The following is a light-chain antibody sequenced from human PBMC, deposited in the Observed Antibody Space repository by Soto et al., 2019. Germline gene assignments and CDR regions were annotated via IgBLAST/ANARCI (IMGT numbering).Light chain of an antibody. CDR1: QGVGSW. CDR3: QQANSFPWT. CDR2: AAS. J-gene: IGKJ1*01. Sequence: DIQMTQSPSSVSAPVGDRVTITCRASQGVGSWLAWYQQKPGKAPKLLIFAASSLQSGVQSRFSGSGSGTDFTLTISSLQPEDVASYYCQQANSFPWTFGQGTEVEIK. V-gene: IGKV1-12*01.